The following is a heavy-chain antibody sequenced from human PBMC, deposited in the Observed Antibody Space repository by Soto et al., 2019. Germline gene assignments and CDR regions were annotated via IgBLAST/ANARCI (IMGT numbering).Heavy chain of an antibody. CDR2: IIPIFGTA. CDR3: AGPPELTRIYYYYGMDV. CDR1: GGTFSSYA. J-gene: IGHJ6*02. V-gene: IGHV1-69*12. D-gene: IGHD1-7*01. Sequence: QVQLVQSGAEVKKPGSSVKVSCKASGGTFSSYAISWVRQAPGQGLEWMRGIIPIFGTANYAQKFQGRVTITADESTSTAYMELRSLRSEDTAVYYCAGPPELTRIYYYYGMDVWGQGTTVTVSS.